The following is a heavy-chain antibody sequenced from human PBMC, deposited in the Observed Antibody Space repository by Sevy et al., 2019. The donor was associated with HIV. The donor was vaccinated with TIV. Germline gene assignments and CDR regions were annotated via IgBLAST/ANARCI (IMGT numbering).Heavy chain of an antibody. D-gene: IGHD6-13*01. J-gene: IGHJ4*02. V-gene: IGHV3-48*01. CDR2: ISSSSSTI. CDR3: ASPLNISSFDY. Sequence: GGSLRLSCAASGFTFSSYSMNWVRQAPGKGLEWVSYISSSSSTIYYADSVKGRFTISRDNAKNSLYLQMNSLRAEDTAVYYCASPLNISSFDYWGQGTLVTVSS. CDR1: GFTFSSYS.